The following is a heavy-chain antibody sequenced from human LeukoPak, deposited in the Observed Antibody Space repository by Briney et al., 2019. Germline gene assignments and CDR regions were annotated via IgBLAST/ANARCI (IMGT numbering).Heavy chain of an antibody. Sequence: SETLSLTCTVSGVSISSGSYYWGWIRQPPGKGLEWIGSIYYSGSTYYNPSLKSRVTISVDTSKNQFSLKLSSVTAADTAVYYCARVQYYDFWSGYYTVNWFGPWGQGTLVTVSS. J-gene: IGHJ5*02. CDR2: IYYSGST. CDR3: ARVQYYDFWSGYYTVNWFGP. D-gene: IGHD3-3*01. CDR1: GVSISSGSYY. V-gene: IGHV4-39*07.